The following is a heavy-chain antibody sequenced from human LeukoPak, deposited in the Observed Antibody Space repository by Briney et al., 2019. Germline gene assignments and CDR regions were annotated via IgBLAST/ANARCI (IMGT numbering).Heavy chain of an antibody. J-gene: IGHJ4*02. CDR1: GFTFSTYN. CDR2: INADSSTI. Sequence: TGGSLRLSCAASGFTFSTYNMNWVRQAPGKGREWISYINADSSTIQYADSVGGRFTTSRHYAKHSLYLQMNSMRAEDTAVHYCVRDNSRGQSLGVIYWGQGSLVTVSS. CDR3: VRDNSRGQSLGVIY. D-gene: IGHD3-22*01. V-gene: IGHV3-48*01.